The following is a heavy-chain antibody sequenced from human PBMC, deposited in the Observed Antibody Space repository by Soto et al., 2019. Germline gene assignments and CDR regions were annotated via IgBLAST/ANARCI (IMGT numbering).Heavy chain of an antibody. V-gene: IGHV3-21*01. CDR3: ESFIVVVPAAISYYYYGMDV. Sequence: PGGSLRLSCAASGFTFSSYSMNWVRQAPGKGLEWVSSISSSSSYIYYADSVKGRFTISRDNAKNSLYLQMNSLRAEDTAVYYCESFIVVVPAAISYYYYGMDVWGQGTTVTVYS. CDR1: GFTFSSYS. D-gene: IGHD2-2*01. J-gene: IGHJ6*02. CDR2: ISSSSSYI.